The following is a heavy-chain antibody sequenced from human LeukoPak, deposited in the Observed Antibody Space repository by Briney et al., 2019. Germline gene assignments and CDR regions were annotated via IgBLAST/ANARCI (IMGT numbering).Heavy chain of an antibody. CDR2: ISSDSSTT. CDR3: ARVATIFDC. V-gene: IGHV3-48*02. J-gene: IGHJ4*02. CDR1: GFTFSSYS. D-gene: IGHD5-12*01. Sequence: GGSLRLSCAAPGFTFSSYSMNWVRQAPGKGLEWISYISSDSSTTYYADSVRGRFTISRDNAKNSLYLQMTSLRDEDTAVYYCARVATIFDCWGQGTLVTVSS.